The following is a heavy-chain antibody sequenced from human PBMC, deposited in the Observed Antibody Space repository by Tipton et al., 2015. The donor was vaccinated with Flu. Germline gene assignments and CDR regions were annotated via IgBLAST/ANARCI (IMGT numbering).Heavy chain of an antibody. V-gene: IGHV4-4*07. CDR2: IYTSGST. D-gene: IGHD3-22*01. CDR1: GGSISSYY. Sequence: TLSLTCTVSGGSISSYYWSWIRQPAGKGLEWIGRIYTSGSTNYNPSLKSRVTMSVDTSKNQFPLKLSSVTAADTAVYYCARDFYDSSGYPRFDPWGQGTLVTVSS. CDR3: ARDFYDSSGYPRFDP. J-gene: IGHJ5*02.